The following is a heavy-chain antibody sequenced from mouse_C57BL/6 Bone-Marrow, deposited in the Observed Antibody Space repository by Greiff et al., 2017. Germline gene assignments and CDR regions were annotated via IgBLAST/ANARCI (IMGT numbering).Heavy chain of an antibody. J-gene: IGHJ4*01. CDR2: SRNKANDYTT. Sequence: EVQGVESGGGLVQSGRSLRLSCATSGFTFSDFYMEWVRQAPGKGLEWIAASRNKANDYTTEYSASVKGRFIVSRDTSQSILYLQMNALRAEDTAIYYCARDAEGSLYAMDYWGQGTSVTVSS. CDR1: GFTFSDFY. CDR3: ARDAEGSLYAMDY. V-gene: IGHV7-1*01.